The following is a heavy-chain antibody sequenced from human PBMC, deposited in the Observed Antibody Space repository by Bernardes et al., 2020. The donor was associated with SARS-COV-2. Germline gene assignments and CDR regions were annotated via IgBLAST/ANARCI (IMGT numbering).Heavy chain of an antibody. V-gene: IGHV3-11*06. D-gene: IGHD3-16*01. J-gene: IGHJ4*02. CDR2: ISGDSAVT. CDR3: VSDSQEIREAGH. Sequence: GGSLRLSCAASDFTLSDLYMGWVRQTPGKGLEWLSYISGDSAVTNYADSVKGRFSISRDNAKKSLYLQMNSLRAEDTAVYYCVSDSQEIREAGHWGQGTLVIVSS. CDR1: DFTLSDLY.